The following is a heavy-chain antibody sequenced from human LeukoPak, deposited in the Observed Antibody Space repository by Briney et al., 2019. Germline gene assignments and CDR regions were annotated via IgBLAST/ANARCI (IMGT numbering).Heavy chain of an antibody. Sequence: GGSLRLSCAASGFTFSSYAMSWVRQAPGKGLEWVSAIIGSGGATYYADSVKGRFTISRDNSKNTLYLQMNSLRAEDTAVYYCAKDGYCSSTSCYPAPYWGQGTLVTVSS. V-gene: IGHV3-23*01. CDR1: GFTFSSYA. J-gene: IGHJ4*02. CDR2: IIGSGGAT. D-gene: IGHD2-2*01. CDR3: AKDGYCSSTSCYPAPY.